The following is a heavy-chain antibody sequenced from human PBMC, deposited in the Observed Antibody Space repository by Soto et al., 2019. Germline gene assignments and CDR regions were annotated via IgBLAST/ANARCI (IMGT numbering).Heavy chain of an antibody. CDR3: AKGGEGYCSGTSCLYHMDA. CDR1: GFTFSSYA. CDR2: ISDSGST. V-gene: IGHV3-23*01. D-gene: IGHD2-15*01. Sequence: GGSLILSCAASGFTFSSYAMSWVRQAPGKGLEWVSTISDSGSTYYADSVKGRFTISRDISKNTLYVQMSSLRAEDTAVYYCAKGGEGYCSGTSCLYHMDAWGKGTTVTVSS. J-gene: IGHJ6*03.